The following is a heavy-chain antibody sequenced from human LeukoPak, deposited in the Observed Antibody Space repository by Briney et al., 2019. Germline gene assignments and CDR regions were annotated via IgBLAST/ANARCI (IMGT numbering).Heavy chain of an antibody. V-gene: IGHV3-23*01. CDR3: AKDGYGSGSYYNFFDY. CDR1: GFTFSSYA. D-gene: IGHD3-10*01. Sequence: GGSLRLSCAASGFTFSSYAMSWVRQAPGKGLEWVSAISGSGGSTYYADSVKGRFTISRDNSKNTLYLQMNSLRAEDTAVYYCAKDGYGSGSYYNFFDYWGQGTLVTVSS. J-gene: IGHJ4*02. CDR2: ISGSGGST.